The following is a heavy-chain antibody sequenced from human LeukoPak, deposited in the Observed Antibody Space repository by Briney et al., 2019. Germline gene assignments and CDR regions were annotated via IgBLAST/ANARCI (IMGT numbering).Heavy chain of an antibody. J-gene: IGHJ5*02. CDR1: GGSFSGYY. D-gene: IGHD1-26*01. CDR3: ARRRGYSGSYHWFDP. V-gene: IGHV4-34*01. Sequence: SETLSLTRAVYGGSFSGYYWSWIRQPPGKGLEWIGEINHSGSTNYNPSLESRVTISVDTSKNQFSLKLSSVTAADTAVYYCARRRGYSGSYHWFDPWGQGTLVTVSS. CDR2: INHSGST.